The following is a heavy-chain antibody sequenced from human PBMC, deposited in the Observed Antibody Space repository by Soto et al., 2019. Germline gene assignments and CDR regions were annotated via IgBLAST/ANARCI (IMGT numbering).Heavy chain of an antibody. D-gene: IGHD2-21*01. V-gene: IGHV3-64D*08. CDR1: GFTFRIYA. CDR3: VKAVGMATILSPYFDY. CDR2: ISINGGST. Sequence: PGASLRLSFLASGFTFRIYALHWALQALGKGLEFVSAISINGGSTYYADSVKGRFTISRDNSKNTLYLQMSSLRAEDTAVYYCVKAVGMATILSPYFDYWGQGT. J-gene: IGHJ4*02.